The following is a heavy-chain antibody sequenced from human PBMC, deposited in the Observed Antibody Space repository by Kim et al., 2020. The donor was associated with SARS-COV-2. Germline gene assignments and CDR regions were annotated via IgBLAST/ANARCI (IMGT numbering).Heavy chain of an antibody. V-gene: IGHV1-46*01. D-gene: IGHD6-13*01. Sequence: SYTQKIQGRVTMTRDTSTSTVYMELSSLRSEDTAVYYCARDLIAAAGTGYWGQGTLVTVSS. CDR3: ARDLIAAAGTGY. J-gene: IGHJ4*02.